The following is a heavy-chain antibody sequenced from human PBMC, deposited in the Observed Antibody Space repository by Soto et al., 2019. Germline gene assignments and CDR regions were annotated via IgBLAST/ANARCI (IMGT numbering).Heavy chain of an antibody. V-gene: IGHV4-34*01. D-gene: IGHD2-8*02. Sequence: QVQLQQWGAGLLKPSETLSLTCAVYGGSFSGYYWTWISQPPGTGLEWIGAINHSGSTTYNPSLKSLVTLLVDTSKNQSSLKLTSVTAADTAVYFFARDKITGLVDYWGQGTLVTASS. J-gene: IGHJ4*02. CDR3: ARDKITGLVDY. CDR2: INHSGST. CDR1: GGSFSGYY.